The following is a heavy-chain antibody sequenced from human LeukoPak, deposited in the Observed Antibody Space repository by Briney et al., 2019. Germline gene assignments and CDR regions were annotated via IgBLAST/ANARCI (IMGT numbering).Heavy chain of an antibody. J-gene: IGHJ6*03. CDR3: ARGGKCDTIFGVCYYYYYMDV. D-gene: IGHD3-3*01. V-gene: IGHV4-61*02. CDR2: IYTSGST. Sequence: SETLSLTCTVSGGSISSGSYYWSWIRQPAGKGLEWIGRIYTSGSTNYNPSLKSRVTISVDTSKNQFSLKLSSVTAADTAVYYCARGGKCDTIFGVCYYYYYMDVWGKGTTVTVSS. CDR1: GGSISSGSYY.